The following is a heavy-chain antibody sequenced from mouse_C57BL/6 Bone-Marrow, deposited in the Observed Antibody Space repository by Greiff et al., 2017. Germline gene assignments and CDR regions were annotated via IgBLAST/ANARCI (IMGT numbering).Heavy chain of an antibody. V-gene: IGHV3-6*01. CDR2: ISYDGSN. J-gene: IGHJ3*01. CDR1: GYSITSGYY. D-gene: IGHD1-1*02. CDR3: ARGLVASWFAY. Sequence: EVKLMESGPGLVKPSQSLSLTCSVTGYSITSGYYWNWIRQFPGNKLEWMGYISYDGSNNYNPSLKNRISITSDTSKNQFFLKLNSVTTEDTATYYCARGLVASWFAYWGQGTLVTVSA.